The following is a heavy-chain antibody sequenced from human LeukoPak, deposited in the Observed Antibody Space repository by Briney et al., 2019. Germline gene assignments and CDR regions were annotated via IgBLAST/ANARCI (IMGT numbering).Heavy chain of an antibody. D-gene: IGHD3-10*01. CDR2: MHPSNGDT. J-gene: IGHJ3*01. V-gene: IGHV1-8*01. CDR3: ARRVRGVVIFSRAQGSFDL. Sequence: ASVKVSCKASGYTFTNYDINWVRQATGQGLEWMGWMHPSNGDTGYAQKFQGRVTMTRNASTTTAYMELSSLRSDDTAVYYCARRVRGVVIFSRAQGSFDLWGQGTLVTVSS. CDR1: GYTFTNYD.